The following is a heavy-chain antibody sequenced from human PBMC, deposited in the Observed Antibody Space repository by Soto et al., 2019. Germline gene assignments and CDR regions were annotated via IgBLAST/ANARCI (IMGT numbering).Heavy chain of an antibody. CDR2: ISAYNGNT. CDR1: GYTFTSYG. J-gene: IGHJ4*02. Sequence: ASVKVSCKASGYTFTSYGISWVRQAPGQGLEWMGWISAYNGNTNYAQKLQGRVTMTTDTSTSTAYMELRSLRSDDTAVYYCASAPYDILTCYTDFDFWGQGSLVTVSS. CDR3: ASAPYDILTCYTDFDF. V-gene: IGHV1-18*01. D-gene: IGHD3-9*01.